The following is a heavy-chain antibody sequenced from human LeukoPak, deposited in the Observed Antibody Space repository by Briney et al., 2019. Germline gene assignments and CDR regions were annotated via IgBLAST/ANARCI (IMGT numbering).Heavy chain of an antibody. CDR2: ISGGGETT. CDR3: ARDYADYVGYFFFDY. CDR1: GFTFNNYA. V-gene: IGHV3-23*01. Sequence: PGGSLRLSCAASGFTFNNYATNWVRQAPGKGLEWVSSISGGGETTYYADSAKGRFTISRDNSQNTLYLQMNSLRTEDTAVYYCARDYADYVGYFFFDYWGQGTLATVSS. D-gene: IGHD4-17*01. J-gene: IGHJ4*02.